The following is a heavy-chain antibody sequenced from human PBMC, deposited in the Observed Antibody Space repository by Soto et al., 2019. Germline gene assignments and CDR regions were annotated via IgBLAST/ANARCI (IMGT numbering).Heavy chain of an antibody. J-gene: IGHJ4*02. Sequence: GGSLRLSCAASGFTFGNSWMHWVRQAPGKGLEWVSRMNSDGSTTDYADSVKGRFTVSRDNAKYTLYLQMNSLRAEDTAVYYCATAEVDYWGPGTLVTVSS. CDR3: ATAEVDY. CDR2: MNSDGSTT. V-gene: IGHV3-74*01. CDR1: GFTFGNSW.